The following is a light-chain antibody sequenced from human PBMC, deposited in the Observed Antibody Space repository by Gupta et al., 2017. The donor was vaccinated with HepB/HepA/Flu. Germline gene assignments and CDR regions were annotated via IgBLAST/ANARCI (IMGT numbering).Light chain of an antibody. CDR1: QSISSW. V-gene: IGKV1-5*03. CDR2: KAS. J-gene: IGKJ1*01. Sequence: DIQITQSPSTLSASVGDSVTLTCRASQSISSWLAWYQQKPGKAPKRLIDKASSLEGGGPSRCRGSGSGREVTTTMSSMQADDVAAYYCKQYKGYPPTFGQGTKVEIK. CDR3: KQYKGYPPT.